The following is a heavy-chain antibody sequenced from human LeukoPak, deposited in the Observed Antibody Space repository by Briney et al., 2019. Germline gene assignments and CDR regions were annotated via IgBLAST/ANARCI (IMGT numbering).Heavy chain of an antibody. D-gene: IGHD2-21*02. CDR2: IYKPGPI. V-gene: IGHV4-61*02. Sequence: SETLSPTRTVSGASLSSGGFYWSWVPAPVGEGLGWVWRIYKPGPINYSPSLKSRLTISMDTSKNQFSLKLSSVNATDTAVYYCARAGAYCGGDCLDAKFDYWGQGTLVTVSS. CDR3: ARAGAYCGGDCLDAKFDY. CDR1: GASLSSGGFY. J-gene: IGHJ4*02.